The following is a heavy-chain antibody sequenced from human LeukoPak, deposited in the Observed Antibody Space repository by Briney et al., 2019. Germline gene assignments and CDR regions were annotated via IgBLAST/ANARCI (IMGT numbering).Heavy chain of an antibody. J-gene: IGHJ4*02. CDR1: GYTLTELS. D-gene: IGHD3-10*01. V-gene: IGHV1-24*01. CDR3: ATDAEVHFDY. CDR2: FDPEDGET. Sequence: ASVKVSCKVSGYTLTELSMHWVRQAPGKGLEWMGGFDPEDGETIYAQKFRGRVTMTEDTSTDTAYMELSSLKSEDTAVYYCATDAEVHFDYWGQGTLVTVSS.